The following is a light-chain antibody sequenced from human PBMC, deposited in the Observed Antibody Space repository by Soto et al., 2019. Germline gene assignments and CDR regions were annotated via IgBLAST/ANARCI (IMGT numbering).Light chain of an antibody. CDR3: QQYDTYSWT. Sequence: DIHMTQSPSPLSASVGDRVTITCRASQSISSWLAWYQQKPGKAPKLLIYDASSLARGVPSRFSGSGSGTEFTLTISSLQPDDFATYYCQQYDTYSWTFGQGTKVDIK. CDR2: DAS. V-gene: IGKV1-5*01. J-gene: IGKJ1*01. CDR1: QSISSW.